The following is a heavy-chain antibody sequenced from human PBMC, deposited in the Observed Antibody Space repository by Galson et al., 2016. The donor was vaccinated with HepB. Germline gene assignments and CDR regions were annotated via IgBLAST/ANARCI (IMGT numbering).Heavy chain of an antibody. D-gene: IGHD1-14*01. CDR2: LTTGGNIA. V-gene: IGHV3-74*01. CDR3: ARENHYVLDV. Sequence: SLRLSCAATGFPFSVYWMQWVRRVPGKGLVWVSRLTTGGNIAYEDSVMGRFTISRDNAKNTLYLHMASLRAEDTAVYYCARENHYVLDVWGQGTTVTVSS. J-gene: IGHJ6*01. CDR1: GFPFSVYW.